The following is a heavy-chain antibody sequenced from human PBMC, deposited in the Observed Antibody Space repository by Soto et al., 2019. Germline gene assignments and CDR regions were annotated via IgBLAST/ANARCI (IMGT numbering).Heavy chain of an antibody. CDR3: AREVAYYDSSGTPAFDY. V-gene: IGHV3-30-3*01. CDR1: GFTFSSYA. CDR2: ISYDGSNK. D-gene: IGHD3-22*01. J-gene: IGHJ4*02. Sequence: GGSLRLSCAASGFTFSSYAMHWVRQAPGKGLEWVAVISYDGSNKYYADSVKGRFTISRDNSKNTLYLQMNSLRAEDTAVYYCAREVAYYDSSGTPAFDYWGQGTMVTVYS.